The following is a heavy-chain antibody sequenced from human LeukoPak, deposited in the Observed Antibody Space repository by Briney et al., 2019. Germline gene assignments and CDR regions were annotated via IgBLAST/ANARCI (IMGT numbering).Heavy chain of an antibody. CDR2: ISSSSSYI. CDR3: ARDLRAAAVFDY. J-gene: IGHJ4*02. Sequence: PGWCLRLSCAASGFTFSSYSMNWVRLAPGKGLEWVSSISSSSSYIYYADSVKGRFTISRDNAKNSLYLQMNSLRAEDTAVYYCARDLRAAAVFDYWGQGTLVTVSS. CDR1: GFTFSSYS. D-gene: IGHD6-13*01. V-gene: IGHV3-21*01.